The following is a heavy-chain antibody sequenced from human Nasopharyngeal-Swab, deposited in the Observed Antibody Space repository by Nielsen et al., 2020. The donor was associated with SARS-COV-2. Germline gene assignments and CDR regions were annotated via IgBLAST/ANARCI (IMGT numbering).Heavy chain of an antibody. V-gene: IGHV4-59*12. CDR2: FSYSVIT. CDR3: AREVVGGPVDS. J-gene: IGHJ4*02. D-gene: IGHD1-26*01. Sequence: SETLSLTCTVSGDSISRYYWGWIRQLPGKGLEWIGDFSYSVITHYNASLKSRVTISLDTSKNQFSLKLSSVTAADTGVYYCAREVVGGPVDSWGQGILVTVSS. CDR1: GDSISRYY.